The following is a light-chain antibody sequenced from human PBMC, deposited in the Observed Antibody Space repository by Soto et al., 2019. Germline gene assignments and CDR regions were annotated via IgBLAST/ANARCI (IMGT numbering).Light chain of an antibody. Sequence: EIVMTQSPATLSVSPGERATLSCRASQSVSSNLAWYQQKPGQAPRLLIYGASTRATGIPARFSGSGSGTEFTLTISSLQSEDFASYYCQQYISDYTFGQGTKLEI. CDR2: GAS. CDR3: QQYISDYT. CDR1: QSVSSN. J-gene: IGKJ2*01. V-gene: IGKV3-15*01.